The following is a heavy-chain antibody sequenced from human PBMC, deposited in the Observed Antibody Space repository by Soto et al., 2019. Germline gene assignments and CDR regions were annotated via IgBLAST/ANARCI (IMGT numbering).Heavy chain of an antibody. CDR2: IIPIFGTA. J-gene: IGHJ6*02. CDR3: ATPGSPLDYYYGMDV. CDR1: GGTFSSYA. V-gene: IGHV1-69*12. Sequence: QVQLVQSGAEVKKPGSSLKVSFKASGGTFSSYAISWVRQAPGQGLEWMGGIIPIFGTANYAQKFQGRVTITADESTSTAYMELSSLRSEDTAVYYCATPGSPLDYYYGMDVWGQGTTVTVSS. D-gene: IGHD2-15*01.